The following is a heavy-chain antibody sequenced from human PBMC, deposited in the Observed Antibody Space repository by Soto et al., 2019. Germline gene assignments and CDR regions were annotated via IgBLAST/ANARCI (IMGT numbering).Heavy chain of an antibody. Sequence: QVHLVQSGAEVKMPGASVKVSCKASGYIFTSYTIHWVRQAPGQRPEWMGRINAGNGNTEFSQEFQGRVAITRDKSARTVYMEVSSLRSEDTAVYYCAREGEITPLWGWFDPWGQGTQVTVSS. V-gene: IGHV1-3*01. J-gene: IGHJ5*02. D-gene: IGHD3-16*01. CDR2: INAGNGNT. CDR3: AREGEITPLWGWFDP. CDR1: GYIFTSYT.